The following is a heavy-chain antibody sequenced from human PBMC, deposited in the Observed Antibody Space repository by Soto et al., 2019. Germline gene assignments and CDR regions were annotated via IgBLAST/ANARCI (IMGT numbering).Heavy chain of an antibody. CDR1: GGSISSSSYY. CDR3: ATVAGNYYYGMDV. J-gene: IGHJ6*02. CDR2: IYYSGST. Sequence: SETLSLTCTVSGGSISSSSYYWGWIRQPPGKGLEWIGSIYYSGSTYYNPSLKSRVTISVDTSKNQFSLKLSSVTAADTAVYYSATVAGNYYYGMDVWGQGTTVPVSS. D-gene: IGHD6-19*01. V-gene: IGHV4-39*01.